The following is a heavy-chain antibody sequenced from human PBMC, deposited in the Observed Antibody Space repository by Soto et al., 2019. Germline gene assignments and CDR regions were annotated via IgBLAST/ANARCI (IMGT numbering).Heavy chain of an antibody. CDR2: LRSKAYGGTT. Sequence: PEGSLRLSCTASGFTFGDYAMSWVRQAPGKGLEWEGFLRSKAYGGTTEYAASVKGRYTLSRDDSKSIAYLQLHSLKTEATAVCYCNAYGRAARPVDYGMDVWGQVTTVTVSS. J-gene: IGHJ6*02. CDR3: NAYGRAARPVDYGMDV. CDR1: GFTFGDYA. D-gene: IGHD6-6*01. V-gene: IGHV3-49*04.